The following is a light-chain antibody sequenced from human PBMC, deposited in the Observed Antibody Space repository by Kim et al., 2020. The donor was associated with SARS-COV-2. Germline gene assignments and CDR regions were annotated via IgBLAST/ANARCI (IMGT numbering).Light chain of an antibody. CDR1: QSISSSF. Sequence: EIVLTQSPGTLSLSPGERATLSCRASQSISSSFVCWYQHKPGQAPRLLLYVASNRATGLPDRFGSSGSETDFPLTIGRLAPEDFAVYYCQQYGSSPFTFGGGTKVDIK. J-gene: IGKJ4*01. CDR2: VAS. V-gene: IGKV3-20*01. CDR3: QQYGSSPFT.